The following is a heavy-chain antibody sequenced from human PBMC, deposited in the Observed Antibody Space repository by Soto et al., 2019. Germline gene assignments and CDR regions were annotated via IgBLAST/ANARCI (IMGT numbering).Heavy chain of an antibody. V-gene: IGHV3-30*18. J-gene: IGHJ4*02. Sequence: GGSLRLSCAASGFTFSSYGMHWVRQAPGKGLEWVAVISYDGSNKYYADSVKGRFTISRDNSKNTLYLQMNSLRAEDTAVYYCAKDLILGSGSSLFDYWGQGTLVTVSS. CDR2: ISYDGSNK. CDR1: GFTFSSYG. D-gene: IGHD3-10*02. CDR3: AKDLILGSGSSLFDY.